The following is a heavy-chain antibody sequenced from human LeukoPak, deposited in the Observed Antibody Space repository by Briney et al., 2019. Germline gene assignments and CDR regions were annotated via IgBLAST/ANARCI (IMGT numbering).Heavy chain of an antibody. CDR1: GFTFSSYS. V-gene: IGHV3-48*01. J-gene: IGHJ4*02. CDR3: ARDRRVYSSSTYDY. Sequence: GGSLRLSCAASGFTFSSYSMNWVRQAPGKGLEWVSHITASGTAMFYADSVKGRFTISRDNAKNSLYLQMNSLRAEDTAVYYCARDRRVYSSSTYDYWGQGTLVTVSS. CDR2: ITASGTAM. D-gene: IGHD6-13*01.